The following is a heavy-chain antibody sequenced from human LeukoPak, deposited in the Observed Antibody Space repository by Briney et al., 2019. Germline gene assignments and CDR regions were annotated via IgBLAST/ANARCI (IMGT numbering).Heavy chain of an antibody. CDR3: ARRSGYYFIDY. Sequence: SETLSLTCTVSGYSISSGYYWGWIRQPPGKGLEWIGSIYHSGSTYYNPSLKSRVIISVDTSKNQFSLKLSSVTAEDTAVYYCARRSGYYFIDYWGQGTLVTVSS. D-gene: IGHD3-22*01. CDR2: IYHSGST. V-gene: IGHV4-38-2*02. J-gene: IGHJ4*02. CDR1: GYSISSGYY.